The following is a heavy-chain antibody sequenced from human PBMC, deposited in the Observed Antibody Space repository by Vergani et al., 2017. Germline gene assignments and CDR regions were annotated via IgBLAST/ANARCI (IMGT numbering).Heavy chain of an antibody. Sequence: QVQLQQWGAGLLKPSETLSLTCAVYGGSFSGYYWSWIRQPPGKGLEWIGEINHSGSTNYNPSLKSQVTISVDTSKKQFSLKLSSVTAADTAVYYCARRSIIAAAGTPLDYWGQGTLVTVSS. V-gene: IGHV4-34*01. J-gene: IGHJ4*02. CDR2: INHSGST. D-gene: IGHD6-13*01. CDR1: GGSFSGYY. CDR3: ARRSIIAAAGTPLDY.